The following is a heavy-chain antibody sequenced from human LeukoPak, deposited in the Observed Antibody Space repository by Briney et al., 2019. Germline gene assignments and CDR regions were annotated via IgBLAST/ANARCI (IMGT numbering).Heavy chain of an antibody. J-gene: IGHJ4*02. CDR3: VREHDWGDFDY. D-gene: IGHD3-9*01. CDR2: ISYRGTT. V-gene: IGHV4-61*01. CDR1: GGSVTTGRYY. Sequence: PSETLSLTCTESGGSVTTGRYYWSWIRQSPGEGLEWIGYISYRGTTNYNPSLKSRITISVDTSKNQFSLKVISVTAADTAVYYCVREHDWGDFDYWGQGTLVTVSS.